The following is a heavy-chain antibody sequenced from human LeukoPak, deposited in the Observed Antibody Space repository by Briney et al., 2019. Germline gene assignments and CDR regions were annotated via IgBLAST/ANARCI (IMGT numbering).Heavy chain of an antibody. D-gene: IGHD3-9*01. CDR2: IIPIFGTA. CDR1: GGTFSSYA. CDR3: AIHPDILTGYYWFDP. J-gene: IGHJ5*02. V-gene: IGHV1-69*13. Sequence: SVKVSCKASGGTFSSYAISWVRQAPGQGLEWMGGIIPIFGTANYAQKFQGRVTITADESTSTAYMELSSLRSEDTAVYYCAIHPDILTGYYWFDPWGQGTLVTVSS.